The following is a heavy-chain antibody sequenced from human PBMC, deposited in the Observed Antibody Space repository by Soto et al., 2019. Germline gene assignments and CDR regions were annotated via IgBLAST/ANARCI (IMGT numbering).Heavy chain of an antibody. J-gene: IGHJ6*02. V-gene: IGHV3-30*09. D-gene: IGHD6-25*01. Sequence: QVQLVESGGGVVQPGRSLRLSCAASGFTSSSYAMHWVRQAPGQGLEWLAVISYDGSSKFYADSVKGRFAISRDNSKSTLFLQMDSLRSEDTAVYYCARSGSANYYYVLDVWGQGTTVSVSS. CDR1: GFTSSSYA. CDR3: ARSGSANYYYVLDV. CDR2: ISYDGSSK.